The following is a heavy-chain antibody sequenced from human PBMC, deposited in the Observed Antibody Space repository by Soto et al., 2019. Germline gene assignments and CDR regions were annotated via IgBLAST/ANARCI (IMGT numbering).Heavy chain of an antibody. CDR2: ISAYNGNT. Sequence: ASVKVSCKASGYTFTSYGISWVRQAPGQGLEWMGWISAYNGNTNYAQKLQGRVTMTTDTSTSTAYMELRSLRSDDTAVYYCARGTVLRFLEWLAEGGWFDPLGQGTLVTVSS. J-gene: IGHJ5*02. D-gene: IGHD3-3*01. CDR1: GYTFTSYG. V-gene: IGHV1-18*01. CDR3: ARGTVLRFLEWLAEGGWFDP.